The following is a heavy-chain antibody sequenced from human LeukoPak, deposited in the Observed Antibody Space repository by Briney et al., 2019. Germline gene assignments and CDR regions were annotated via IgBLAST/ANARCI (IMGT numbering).Heavy chain of an antibody. CDR1: GFPFSSNP. J-gene: IGHJ2*01. CDR3: AKDRTVGASYWYFDL. V-gene: IGHV3-23*01. Sequence: HSGGSLRSSVPAPGFPFSSNPMAWARKAPGKGLEWFSGIISSGSGGNTYYADSVKGRFTISRDSSKNTLFLHMNTLRAEDTAIYYCAKDRTVGASYWYFDLWGRGTLVTVSS. D-gene: IGHD1-26*01. CDR2: IISSGSGGNT.